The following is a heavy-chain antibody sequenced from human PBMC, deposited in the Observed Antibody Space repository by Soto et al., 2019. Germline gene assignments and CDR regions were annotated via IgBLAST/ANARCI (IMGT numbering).Heavy chain of an antibody. D-gene: IGHD5-12*01. J-gene: IGHJ5*02. CDR2: IYYSGST. Sequence: QMQLQESGPGLVKPSETLSLTCTVSGGSISSYYWSWIRQPPGKGLEWIGYIYYSGSTNYNPSLKSRVTISVDTSKTQYSLKLSSVTAADTAAYYCARYSGYDYWFAPWGQGTLVTVSS. CDR1: GGSISSYY. CDR3: ARYSGYDYWFAP. V-gene: IGHV4-59*08.